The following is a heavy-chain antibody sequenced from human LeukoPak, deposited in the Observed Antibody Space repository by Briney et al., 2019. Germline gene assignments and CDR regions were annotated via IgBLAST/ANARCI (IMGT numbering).Heavy chain of an antibody. J-gene: IGHJ4*02. CDR1: GGSFSGYY. Sequence: SETLSLTCAVYGGSFSGYYWSWIRQPPGKGLEWIGEINHSGSTNYNPPLKSRVTISVDTSKNQFSLKLSSVTAADTAVYYCARGWELRSLRGSSLDYWGQGTLVTVSS. CDR2: INHSGST. V-gene: IGHV4-34*01. D-gene: IGHD3-3*01. CDR3: ARGWELRSLRGSSLDY.